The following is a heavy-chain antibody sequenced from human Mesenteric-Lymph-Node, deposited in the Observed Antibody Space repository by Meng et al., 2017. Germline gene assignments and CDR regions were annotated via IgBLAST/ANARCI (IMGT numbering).Heavy chain of an antibody. Sequence: QESCAALVTSSGTLSLTCTGSGDSISSDIWWSWVPQPPGKGLEGIGYIYYSGSTYYNPSLKSRVTISGDTSKNQFSLKLSSVTAADTAVYYCASPLGILGIVDLWGRGTLVTVSS. CDR3: ASPLGILGIVDL. CDR2: IYYSGST. J-gene: IGHJ2*01. CDR1: GDSISSDIW. V-gene: IGHV4-4*02. D-gene: IGHD7-27*01.